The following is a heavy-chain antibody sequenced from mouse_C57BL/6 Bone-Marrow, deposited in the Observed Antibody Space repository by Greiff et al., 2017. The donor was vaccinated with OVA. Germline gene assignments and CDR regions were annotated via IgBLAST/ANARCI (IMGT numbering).Heavy chain of an antibody. CDR3: ARWDLHFDY. Sequence: QVQLKESGAELVRPGASVKLSCKASGYTFTDYYINWVKQRPGQGLEWIARIYPGSGNTYYNEKFKGKATLTAEKSSSTAYMQLSSLTSEDSAVYFCARWDLHFDYWGQGTTLTVSS. V-gene: IGHV1-76*01. J-gene: IGHJ2*01. CDR1: GYTFTDYY. D-gene: IGHD4-1*01. CDR2: IYPGSGNT.